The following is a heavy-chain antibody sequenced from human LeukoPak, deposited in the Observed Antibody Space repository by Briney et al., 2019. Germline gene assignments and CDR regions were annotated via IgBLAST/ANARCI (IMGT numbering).Heavy chain of an antibody. V-gene: IGHV3-30-3*01. CDR1: GFTFSSYA. CDR3: ARDSMIVGWYFQH. D-gene: IGHD3-22*01. Sequence: GGSLRLSCAASGFTFSSYAMHWVRQAPGKGLEWVAVISYDANDKYYADSVKCRFTISRDNSKNTLYLQMNSLRAEDTAVYYCARDSMIVGWYFQHWGQGTLVTVSS. J-gene: IGHJ1*01. CDR2: ISYDANDK.